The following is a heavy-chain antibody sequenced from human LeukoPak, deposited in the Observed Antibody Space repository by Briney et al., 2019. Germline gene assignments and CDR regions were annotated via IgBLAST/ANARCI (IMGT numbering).Heavy chain of an antibody. D-gene: IGHD5-18*01. CDR2: IYYSGST. J-gene: IGHJ5*02. V-gene: IGHV4-59*08. CDR3: ARPQERGYIYGWSS. Sequence: PSETLSLTCTVSGGSISSYYWSWIRQPPGKGLEWIGYIYYSGSTNYNPSLKSRVTISVDTSKNQFSLKLSSVTAADTAVYYCARPQERGYIYGWSSWGQGTLVTVSS. CDR1: GGSISSYY.